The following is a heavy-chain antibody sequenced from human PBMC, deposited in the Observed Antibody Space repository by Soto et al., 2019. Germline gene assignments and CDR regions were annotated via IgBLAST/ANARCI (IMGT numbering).Heavy chain of an antibody. Sequence: QAQLVQSGAEVKKPGASVKVSCKASGYTFYSHSISWVRQAPGQGLGWMGRISDDKINTKYAQKFPSRVSMTTDTPTRRVYMEPRNLRPADRAVYYCARCIQEEYYYCMEVWGQGPTVTVSS. CDR1: GYTFYSHS. D-gene: IGHD5-18*01. CDR3: ARCIQEEYYYCMEV. J-gene: IGHJ6*02. CDR2: ISDDKINT. V-gene: IGHV1-18*01.